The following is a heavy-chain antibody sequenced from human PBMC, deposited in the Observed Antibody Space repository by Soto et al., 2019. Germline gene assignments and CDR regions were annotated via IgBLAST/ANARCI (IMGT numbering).Heavy chain of an antibody. CDR3: ARESVDYGDYESGNIIIYNYGMDV. Sequence: VGSLRVSCAASGFTFSSYWMHWVRQAPGKGLVWVSRINSDGSSTSYADSVKGRFTISRDNAKNTLYLQMNSLRAEDTAVYYCARESVDYGDYESGNIIIYNYGMDVWGQGTTVTVSS. V-gene: IGHV3-74*01. J-gene: IGHJ6*02. CDR2: INSDGSST. CDR1: GFTFSSYW. D-gene: IGHD4-17*01.